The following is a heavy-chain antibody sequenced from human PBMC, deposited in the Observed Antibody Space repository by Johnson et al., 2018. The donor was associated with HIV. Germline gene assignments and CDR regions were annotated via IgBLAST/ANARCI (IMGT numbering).Heavy chain of an antibody. CDR1: GFTFSSYG. V-gene: IGHV3-66*01. CDR2: IYSGGST. J-gene: IGHJ3*02. Sequence: VQLVESGGGVVRPGGSLRLSCAASGFTFSSYGMSWVRQAPGKGLEWVSVIYSGGSTYYADSVKGRFTISRDNSKNTLYLQMNRLRAEDTAVYYCAKDLLTLDAFDIWGQGTMVTVSS. CDR3: AKDLLTLDAFDI.